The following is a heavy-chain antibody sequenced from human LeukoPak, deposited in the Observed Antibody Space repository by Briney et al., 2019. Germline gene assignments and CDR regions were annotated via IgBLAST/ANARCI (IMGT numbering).Heavy chain of an antibody. J-gene: IGHJ6*03. CDR3: ARAERDSSGWYYYYYYMDV. CDR2: INTNTGNP. CDR1: GYTFTSYA. D-gene: IGHD6-19*01. V-gene: IGHV7-4-1*02. Sequence: ASVKVSCKASGYTFTSYAMNCVRQAPGQGLEWMGWINTNTGNPTYAQGFTGRFVFSLDTSVSTAYLQISSLKAEDTAVYYCARAERDSSGWYYYYYYMDVCGKGATVTVSS.